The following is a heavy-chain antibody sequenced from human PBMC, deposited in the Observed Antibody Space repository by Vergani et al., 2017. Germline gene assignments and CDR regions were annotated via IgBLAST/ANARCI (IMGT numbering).Heavy chain of an antibody. CDR2: IYYSGST. CDR1: GGSISSYY. CDR3: ARRGASDFWSGYYIDY. D-gene: IGHD3-3*01. Sequence: QVQLQESGPGLVKPSETLSLTCTVSGGSISSYYWSWIRQPPGKGLEWIGYIYYSGSTYYNPSLKSRVTISVDTSKNQFSLKLSSVTAADTAVYYCARRGASDFWSGYYIDYWGQGTLVTVSS. J-gene: IGHJ4*02. V-gene: IGHV4-59*08.